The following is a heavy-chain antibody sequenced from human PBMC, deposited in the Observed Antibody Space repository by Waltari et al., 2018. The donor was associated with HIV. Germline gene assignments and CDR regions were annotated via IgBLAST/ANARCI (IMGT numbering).Heavy chain of an antibody. CDR1: GFTFSSYG. D-gene: IGHD3-22*01. V-gene: IGHV3-30*18. J-gene: IGHJ4*02. CDR2: ISYDGSNK. CDR3: AKDPYYYDSSGYADYFDY. Sequence: QVQLVESGGGVVQPGRSLRLSCAASGFTFSSYGMPCVRQAPGKGLEWVAVISYDGSNKYYADSVKSRFTISRDNSKNTLYLQMNSLRAEDTAVYYCAKDPYYYDSSGYADYFDYWGQGTLVTVSS.